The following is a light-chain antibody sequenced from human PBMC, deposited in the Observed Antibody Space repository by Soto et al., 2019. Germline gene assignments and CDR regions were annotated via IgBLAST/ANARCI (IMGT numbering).Light chain of an antibody. CDR3: AAWDDSLYGGV. CDR1: LPKQY. Sequence: ELTQPPSVSVSPGQTARITCSGVALPKQYAYWYQQLPGTAPTLLIYYNNQRPSGVPDRFSGSKSGTSASLAISGLQSEDEAHYYCAAWDDSLYGGVFGGGTKVTVL. V-gene: IGLV1-44*01. J-gene: IGLJ3*02. CDR2: YNN.